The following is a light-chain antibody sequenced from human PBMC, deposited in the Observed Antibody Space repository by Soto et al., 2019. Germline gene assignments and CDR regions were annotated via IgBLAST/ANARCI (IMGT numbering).Light chain of an antibody. V-gene: IGLV2-14*01. CDR2: GVS. J-gene: IGLJ3*02. CDR3: SSYSSSSTRV. Sequence: QSALTQPASVSGSPGQSITISCTGTSSDVGGYNYVSWYQQHPGKVPKLLIYGVSNRPSGVSNRFSGSKSGNTASLTISGLQAEDEADYSCSSYSSSSTRVFGGGTKLTVL. CDR1: SSDVGGYNY.